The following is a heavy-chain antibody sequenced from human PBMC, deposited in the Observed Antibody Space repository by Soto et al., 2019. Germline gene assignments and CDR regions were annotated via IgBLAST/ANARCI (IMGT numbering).Heavy chain of an antibody. Sequence: SETLSLTCTVSGGSISSYYWSWIRQPPGKGLEWIGYIYYSGSTNYNPSLKSRVTISVDTSKNQFSLKLSSVTAADTAVYYCARESEWEHQFDPCGQGPLVTVSS. J-gene: IGHJ5*02. CDR2: IYYSGST. CDR3: ARESEWEHQFDP. D-gene: IGHD1-26*01. CDR1: GGSISSYY. V-gene: IGHV4-59*01.